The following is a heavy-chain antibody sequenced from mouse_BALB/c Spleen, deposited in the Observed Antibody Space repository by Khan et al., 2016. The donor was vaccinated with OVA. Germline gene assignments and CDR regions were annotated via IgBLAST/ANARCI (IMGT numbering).Heavy chain of an antibody. CDR3: ARQPYYHYNIMDY. V-gene: IGHV2-6-1*01. CDR2: IWSDGNT. J-gene: IGHJ4*01. Sequence: QVQLKESGPGLAAPSQSLSITCTISEFSLTNYGVHWVRQPPGKGLEWLVVIWSDGNTNYNSALKSRLTITKDNSQSQVFLKINSLQTDDTAIYFCARQPYYHYNIMDYWGQGTSVTVSS. CDR1: EFSLTNYG. D-gene: IGHD2-10*01.